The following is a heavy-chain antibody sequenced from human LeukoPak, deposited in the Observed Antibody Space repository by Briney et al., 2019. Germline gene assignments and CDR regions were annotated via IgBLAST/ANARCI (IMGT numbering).Heavy chain of an antibody. CDR3: ARDEVTRDGYPVHFVY. V-gene: IGHV4-59*01. Sequence: PSETLSLTCTVSGGPISSYYWSWIRQPPGKGLEWMGYIYYTGSTKYNHSLKSRATITIDTPKKQFDLKLTSVTAADTAVYYGARDEVTRDGYPVHFVYWGQGILVTVSS. CDR1: GGPISSYY. CDR2: IYYTGST. D-gene: IGHD5-24*01. J-gene: IGHJ4*02.